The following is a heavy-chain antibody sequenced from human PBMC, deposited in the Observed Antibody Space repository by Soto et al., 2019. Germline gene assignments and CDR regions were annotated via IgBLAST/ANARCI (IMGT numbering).Heavy chain of an antibody. CDR1: GGPISSSSYY. V-gene: IGHV4-39*01. J-gene: IGHJ6*02. Sequence: PSETLSLTCTVSGGPISSSSYYWGWIRQPPGKGLEWIASIYYRGTTYYKPSLKSRVTISVDTSKNQFSLKLSSVTAADTAVYYCARLPWDGDLRGNYYYGMDVWGQGTTVTVSS. CDR2: IYYRGTT. D-gene: IGHD4-17*01. CDR3: ARLPWDGDLRGNYYYGMDV.